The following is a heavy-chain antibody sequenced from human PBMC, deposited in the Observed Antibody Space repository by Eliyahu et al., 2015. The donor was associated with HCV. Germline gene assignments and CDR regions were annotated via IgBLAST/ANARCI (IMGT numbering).Heavy chain of an antibody. Sequence: EVQLVESGGGLVQPGGSLRLSCAASGFTFSSYSMNWVRQAPGKGLEWVSYISSSSSTIYYADSVKGRFTISRDNAKNSLYLQMNSLRDEDTAVYYCARVRMSYYGSGSYPDYWGQGTLVTVSS. CDR3: ARVRMSYYGSGSYPDY. J-gene: IGHJ4*02. V-gene: IGHV3-48*02. CDR2: ISSSSSTI. CDR1: GFTFSSYS. D-gene: IGHD3-10*01.